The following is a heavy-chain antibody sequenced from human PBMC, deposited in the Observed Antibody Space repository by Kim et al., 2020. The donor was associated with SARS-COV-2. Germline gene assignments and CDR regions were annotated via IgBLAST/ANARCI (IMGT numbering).Heavy chain of an antibody. D-gene: IGHD3-9*01. Sequence: GGSLRLSCAASGFTFSSYDMHWVRQATGKGLEWVSAIGTAGDTYYPGSVKGRFTISRENAKNSLYLQMNSLRAGDTAVYYCARSSYRYFDWLPISVSEDYYYSGVDVWGQGGTVTAS. J-gene: IGHJ6*02. CDR3: ARSSYRYFDWLPISVSEDYYYSGVDV. V-gene: IGHV3-13*01. CDR1: GFTFSSYD. CDR2: IGTAGDT.